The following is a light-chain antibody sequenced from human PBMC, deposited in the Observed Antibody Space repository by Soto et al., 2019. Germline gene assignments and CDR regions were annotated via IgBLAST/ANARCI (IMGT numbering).Light chain of an antibody. Sequence: IQITQSAASVSASVGDRVTITCRASQSIDNYLNWYQHKPGEAPKLLIYVASSLQSGVPSRFSGSGSGTDFTLTISSLQPEDFATYYCQQSYSTPPITFGQGTRLEIK. J-gene: IGKJ5*01. V-gene: IGKV1-39*01. CDR1: QSIDNY. CDR2: VAS. CDR3: QQSYSTPPIT.